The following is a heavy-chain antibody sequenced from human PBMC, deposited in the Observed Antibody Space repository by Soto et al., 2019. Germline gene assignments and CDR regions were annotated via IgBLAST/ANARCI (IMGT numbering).Heavy chain of an antibody. J-gene: IGHJ6*04. Sequence: PGESLKISCKGSGYIFTSYWIGWVRQMPGKGLEWMGIIYPGDSDTRYSPSFQGQVTISADKSISTAYLQWSSLKASDPAMYYRARTGDNSWDYDDSSGYYNYGMDVWGKGTTGTVS. V-gene: IGHV5-51*01. CDR2: IYPGDSDT. CDR3: ARTGDNSWDYDDSSGYYNYGMDV. CDR1: GYIFTSYW. D-gene: IGHD3-22*01.